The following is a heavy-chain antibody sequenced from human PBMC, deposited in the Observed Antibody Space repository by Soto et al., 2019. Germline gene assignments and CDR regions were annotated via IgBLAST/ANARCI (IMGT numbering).Heavy chain of an antibody. CDR1: GFTFNNTW. V-gene: IGHV3-15*07. D-gene: IGHD3-10*01. CDR2: IKSKTDGGTT. J-gene: IGHJ4*02. Sequence: PVGSLRPSYPTSGFTFNNTWMNWVRQAPGRGLEWVGRIKSKTDGGTTDYTAPVKGRFTISRGDSNNTLYLQMNSLKTEDTGVYYCTRGRSGSYYWGQGT. CDR3: TRGRSGSYY.